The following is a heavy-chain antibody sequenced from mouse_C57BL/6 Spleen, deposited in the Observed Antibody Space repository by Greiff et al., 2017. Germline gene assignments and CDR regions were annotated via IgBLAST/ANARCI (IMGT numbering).Heavy chain of an antibody. CDR1: GFTFSNYW. CDR2: IRLKSDNYAT. V-gene: IGHV6-3*01. J-gene: IGHJ2*01. CDR3: TALYYFDY. Sequence: EVHLVESGGGLVQPGGSMKLSCVASGFTFSNYWMNWVRQSPEKGLEWVAQIRLKSDNYATHYAESVKGRFTISRDDSKSSVYLQMNNLRAEDTGIYYCTALYYFDYWGQGTTLTVSS.